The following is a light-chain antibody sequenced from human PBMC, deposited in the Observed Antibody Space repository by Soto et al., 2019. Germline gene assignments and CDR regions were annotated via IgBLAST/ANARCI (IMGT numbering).Light chain of an antibody. CDR3: QQRRSWIT. CDR2: DAS. CDR1: QSVSTY. Sequence: IVMTHSPATLSVSPGEIAALSFRASQSVSTYLAWYQQKPGQAPRLLIYDASNRATGIPDRFSGSGSATDFTLTISSLEPEDFAVYYCQQRRSWITFGQGTRLEIK. J-gene: IGKJ5*01. V-gene: IGKV3-11*01.